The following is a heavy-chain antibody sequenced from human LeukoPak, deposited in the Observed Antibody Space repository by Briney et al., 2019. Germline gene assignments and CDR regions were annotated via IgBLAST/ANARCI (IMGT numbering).Heavy chain of an antibody. V-gene: IGHV4-59*08. Sequence: SETLSLTCTVSGGSISTYYWTWIRQPPGKGLEWIGYIYYSGSTNYNPSLKSRVTISVDTSKNQFSLRLSSVTAADTAMYYCARLTHDYGDYWGQGTLVTVSS. CDR2: IYYSGST. J-gene: IGHJ4*02. CDR3: ARLTHDYGDY. CDR1: GGSISTYY.